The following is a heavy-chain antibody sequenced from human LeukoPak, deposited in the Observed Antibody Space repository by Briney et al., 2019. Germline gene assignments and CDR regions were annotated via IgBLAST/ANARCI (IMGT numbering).Heavy chain of an antibody. CDR3: AKDIGTINYYYGMDV. Sequence: GGSLRLSCAASGFTFSSSGMHWVRQAPGKGLEWVADISYDGSNKYYVDSVKGRFTISRDKSKNTLHLQMNSLRAEDTAVYYCAKDIGTINYYYGMDVWGQGTTVTVSS. V-gene: IGHV3-30*18. D-gene: IGHD1-26*01. CDR2: ISYDGSNK. CDR1: GFTFSSSG. J-gene: IGHJ6*02.